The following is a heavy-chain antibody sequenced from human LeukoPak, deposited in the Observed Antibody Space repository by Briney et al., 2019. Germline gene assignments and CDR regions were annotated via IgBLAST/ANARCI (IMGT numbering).Heavy chain of an antibody. Sequence: GGSLRLSCAASGFTFRTYWMSWVRQAPGKGLEWVANIGQDGTEKYYVDSVKGRFTISRDNAKNSLYLQLDSLRVEDTAVYYCARDRGDLDYWGQGSLVTVSS. CDR3: ARDRGDLDY. D-gene: IGHD3-10*01. V-gene: IGHV3-7*01. CDR1: GFTFRTYW. J-gene: IGHJ4*02. CDR2: IGQDGTEK.